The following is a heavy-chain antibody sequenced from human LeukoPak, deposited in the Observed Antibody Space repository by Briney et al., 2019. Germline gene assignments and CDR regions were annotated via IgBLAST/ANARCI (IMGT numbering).Heavy chain of an antibody. CDR3: AWTMVRGVGFFDY. J-gene: IGHJ4*02. V-gene: IGHV1-2*02. CDR1: GYTFTGYY. Sequence: ASVKVSCKASGYTFTGYYMHWVRQAPGQGLEWMGWINPNSGDTNSAQKFQGRVTMTRDTSISTAYMELSRLRSDDTAVYYCAWTMVRGVGFFDYWGQGTLVTVSS. CDR2: INPNSGDT. D-gene: IGHD3-10*01.